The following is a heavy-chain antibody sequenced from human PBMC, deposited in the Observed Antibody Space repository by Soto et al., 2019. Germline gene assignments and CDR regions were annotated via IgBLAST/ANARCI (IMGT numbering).Heavy chain of an antibody. V-gene: IGHV4-31*03. D-gene: IGHD2-2*01. CDR3: EVGTPDIVLVGP. J-gene: IGHJ5*02. CDR2: IYYSGST. CDR1: GGSISSGGYY. Sequence: TSETLSLTCTVSGGSISSGGYYWSWIRQHPGKGLEWIGYIYYSGSTYYNPSLKSRVTISVDTSKNQFSLKLRSVTAADTAVYYCEVGTPDIVLVGPWGQGTLVTVSS.